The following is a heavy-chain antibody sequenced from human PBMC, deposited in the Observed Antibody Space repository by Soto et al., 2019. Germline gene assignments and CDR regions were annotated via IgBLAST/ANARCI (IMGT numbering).Heavy chain of an antibody. V-gene: IGHV1-2*02. J-gene: IGHJ3*02. CDR3: ATDRPHGDAFDI. CDR1: GYTFTGYY. CDR2: INPNSGGT. Sequence: GASVKVSCKASGYTFTGYYMHWVRQAPGQGLEWMGWINPNSGGTNYAQKLQGRVTMTTDTSTSTAYMELRSLRSDDTAVYYCATDRPHGDAFDIWGQGTMVTVS.